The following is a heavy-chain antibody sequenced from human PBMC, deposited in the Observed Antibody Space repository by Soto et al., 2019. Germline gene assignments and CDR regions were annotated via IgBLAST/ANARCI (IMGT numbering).Heavy chain of an antibody. D-gene: IGHD3-3*01. Sequence: QVQLVQSGAEVKKPGASVKVSCKASGYTFTSYGISWVRQAPGQGLEWMGWISAYNGNTNNAQKLQGRVTMTTDTSTSTAYMELRSLRSDDTAVYYCAREGPTYYDFWSGYYANWFDPWGQGTLVTVSS. CDR2: ISAYNGNT. J-gene: IGHJ5*02. V-gene: IGHV1-18*01. CDR3: AREGPTYYDFWSGYYANWFDP. CDR1: GYTFTSYG.